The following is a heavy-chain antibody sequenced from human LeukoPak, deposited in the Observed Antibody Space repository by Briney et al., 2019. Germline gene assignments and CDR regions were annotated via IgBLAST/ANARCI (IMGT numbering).Heavy chain of an antibody. D-gene: IGHD5-18*01. CDR3: ARDLSGVTGYTYGRGIDY. V-gene: IGHV3-21*01. CDR2: ISSSSSYI. J-gene: IGHJ4*02. CDR1: GFAFSSYS. Sequence: GGSLRLSCAASGFAFSSYSMNWVRQAPGKGLEWVSSISSSSSYIYYADSVKGRFTISRDNAKNSLFLQMNSLRAEDTAVYYCARDLSGVTGYTYGRGIDYWGQGTLVTVSS.